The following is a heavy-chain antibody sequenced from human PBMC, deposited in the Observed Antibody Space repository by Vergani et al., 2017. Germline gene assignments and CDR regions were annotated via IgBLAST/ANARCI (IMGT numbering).Heavy chain of an antibody. Sequence: EVQLVESGGGLVKPGGSLRLSCAASGFTFDDYAMHWVRQAPGKGLEWVSGISWNSGSIGYADSVKGRFTISRDNAKNSLYLQMNSLRAEDTALYYCAKDIGGWNDGAFDIWGQGTMVTVSS. J-gene: IGHJ3*02. D-gene: IGHD1-1*01. CDR1: GFTFDDYA. V-gene: IGHV3-9*01. CDR3: AKDIGGWNDGAFDI. CDR2: ISWNSGSI.